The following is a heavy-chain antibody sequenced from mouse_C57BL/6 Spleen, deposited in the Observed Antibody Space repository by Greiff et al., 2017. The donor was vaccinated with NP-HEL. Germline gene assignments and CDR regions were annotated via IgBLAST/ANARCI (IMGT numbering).Heavy chain of an antibody. Sequence: QVQLQQSGAELVRPGTSVKVSCKASGYAFTNYLIEWVKQRPGQGLEWIGVINPGSGGTNYNEKFKGKATLTADKSSSTAYMQLSSLTSEDSAVYFCARGDYVGVYYWGQGTSVTVSS. J-gene: IGHJ4*01. CDR3: ARGDYVGVYY. CDR2: INPGSGGT. CDR1: GYAFTNYL. V-gene: IGHV1-54*01. D-gene: IGHD2-4*01.